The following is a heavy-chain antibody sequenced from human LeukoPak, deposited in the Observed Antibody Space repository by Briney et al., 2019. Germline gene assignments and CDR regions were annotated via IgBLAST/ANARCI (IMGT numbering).Heavy chain of an antibody. CDR3: ARGVRGSTAAGTFDY. CDR1: GGSISSYY. Sequence: PSETLSLTCTVSGGSISSYYWSWIRQPPGKGLEWIGYIYYSGSTNYTPSLKRRVTISVDTSKNQFSLKLSSVTAADTAVYYCARGVRGSTAAGTFDYWGQGTLVTVSS. V-gene: IGHV4-59*01. J-gene: IGHJ4*02. D-gene: IGHD6-13*01. CDR2: IYYSGST.